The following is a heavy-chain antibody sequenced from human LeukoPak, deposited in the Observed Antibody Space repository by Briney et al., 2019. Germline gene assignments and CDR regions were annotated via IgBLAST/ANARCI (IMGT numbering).Heavy chain of an antibody. D-gene: IGHD3-10*01. J-gene: IGHJ4*02. V-gene: IGHV3-48*01. Sequence: GGSLRLSCAASGFTFSSYNMNWVRQAPGKGLEWVSNISSSSSSIYYADSVKGRFTISRDNAKNSLYLQMNSLRAEDTAVYYCAREYYYGSGSYFYWGQGTLVTVSS. CDR2: ISSSSSSI. CDR1: GFTFSSYN. CDR3: AREYYYGSGSYFY.